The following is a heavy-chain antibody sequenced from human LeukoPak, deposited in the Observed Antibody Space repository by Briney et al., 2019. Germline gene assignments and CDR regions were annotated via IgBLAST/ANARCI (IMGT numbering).Heavy chain of an antibody. CDR2: ISGSGGST. CDR3: AKEFYGGNTNYYYYYMDV. V-gene: IGHV3-23*01. Sequence: GGTLRLSCAASGFTFSSYGMSWVRQAPGKGLEWVSAISGSGGSTYYADSVKGRFTISRDNSKNTLYLQMNSLRAEDTAVYYCAKEFYGGNTNYYYYYMDVWGKGTTVTISS. J-gene: IGHJ6*03. CDR1: GFTFSSYG. D-gene: IGHD4-23*01.